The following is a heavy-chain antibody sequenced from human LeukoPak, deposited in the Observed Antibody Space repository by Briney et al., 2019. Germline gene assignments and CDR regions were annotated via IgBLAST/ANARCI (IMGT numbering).Heavy chain of an antibody. V-gene: IGHV4-39*01. CDR1: GGSVGSGTYY. CDR2: VYYSGSA. Sequence: SETLSLTCTVSGGSVGSGTYYWSWIRQSPGKGLEWIGNVYYSGSAYYNPSLKSRVTISVDTSKNQFSLKLSSVTAVDTAVYYCARPLSYFYYMDVWGKGTTVTVSS. D-gene: IGHD2/OR15-2a*01. CDR3: ARPLSYFYYMDV. J-gene: IGHJ6*03.